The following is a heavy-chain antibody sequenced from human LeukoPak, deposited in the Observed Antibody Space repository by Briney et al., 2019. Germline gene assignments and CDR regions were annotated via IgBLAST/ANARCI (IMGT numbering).Heavy chain of an antibody. CDR2: IRYDGNNK. CDR1: GFTFSSYG. Sequence: GGSLRLSCAASGFTFSSYGMHWVRQAPGKGLDWVAFIRYDGNNKLYADSVKGRFTISRDNSKNTLYLHINSLRAEDTAVYYCVKDNPLDYWGQGTLVIVSS. V-gene: IGHV3-30*02. CDR3: VKDNPLDY. D-gene: IGHD1-14*01. J-gene: IGHJ4*02.